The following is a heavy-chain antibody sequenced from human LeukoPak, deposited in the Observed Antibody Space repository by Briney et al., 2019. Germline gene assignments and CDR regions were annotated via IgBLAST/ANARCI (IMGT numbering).Heavy chain of an antibody. V-gene: IGHV1-8*03. CDR2: MNPNSGNR. CDR3: AREYVAVAGEGAFDI. Sequence: ASVKVSCKTSGYAFTSSDINWVRQATGPGLEWKGWMNPNSGNRGYAQKFQGRVTITGDTSINTAYMELSSLISDDTAVYYCAREYVAVAGEGAFDIWGQGTMVTVSS. D-gene: IGHD6-19*01. CDR1: GYAFTSSD. J-gene: IGHJ3*02.